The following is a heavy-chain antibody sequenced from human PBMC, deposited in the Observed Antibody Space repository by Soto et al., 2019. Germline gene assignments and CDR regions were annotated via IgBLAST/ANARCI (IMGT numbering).Heavy chain of an antibody. Sequence: ASVKVSCKASGYTFTTYGISWVRQAPGQGLEWMGWISGYNGHTKYAQKFQGRVTMTTDTSTSTVYMDLRSLRSDDTAVYYCARGGEMPYYYYGLDVWGQGTTVTVPS. CDR1: GYTFTTYG. CDR2: ISGYNGHT. J-gene: IGHJ6*02. D-gene: IGHD3-16*01. CDR3: ARGGEMPYYYYGLDV. V-gene: IGHV1-18*01.